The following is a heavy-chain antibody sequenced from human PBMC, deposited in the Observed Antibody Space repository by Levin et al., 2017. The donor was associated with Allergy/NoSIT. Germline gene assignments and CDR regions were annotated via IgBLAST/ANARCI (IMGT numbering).Heavy chain of an antibody. Sequence: SETLSLTCAVYGGSFSGYYWSWIRQPPGKGLEWIGEINHSGSTNYSPSLKSRVTISVDTSKNQFSLKLSSVTAADTAVYYCAKGGGTAAGFDNWGQGTLVTVSS. CDR3: AKGGGTAAGFDN. V-gene: IGHV4-34*01. D-gene: IGHD6-13*01. J-gene: IGHJ4*02. CDR1: GGSFSGYY. CDR2: INHSGST.